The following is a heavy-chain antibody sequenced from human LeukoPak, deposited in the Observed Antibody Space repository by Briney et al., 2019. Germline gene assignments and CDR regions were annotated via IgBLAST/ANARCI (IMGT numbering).Heavy chain of an antibody. CDR2: IKQDESEK. D-gene: IGHD1-7*01. CDR3: ARAGSNWNYVY. Sequence: PGGSLRLSCAASGFTFRGFLMSWVRQTPGKGLEWVANIKQDESEKYYADAVKDRFTISRDNTKNSLSLQMNSLTAEDTAVYYCARAGSNWNYVYWGQGTLVTVSS. V-gene: IGHV3-7*01. J-gene: IGHJ4*02. CDR1: GFTFRGFL.